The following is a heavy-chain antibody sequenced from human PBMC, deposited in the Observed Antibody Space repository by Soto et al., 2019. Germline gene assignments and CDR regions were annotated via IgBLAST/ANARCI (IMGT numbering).Heavy chain of an antibody. D-gene: IGHD6-19*01. V-gene: IGHV3-30*18. J-gene: IGHJ4*02. Sequence: QVHLVKSGGGVVQPGRSLRLSCAASGFSFRSHGMHWVRQAPGKGLGWVAVISYDGANKYYADSVRGRFTISRVNPEKSLFLQMNNLRSEDTAVYYCAKAGTTSSWLTLDSCGRGTRVTVSS. CDR3: AKAGTTSSWLTLDS. CDR2: ISYDGANK. CDR1: GFSFRSHG.